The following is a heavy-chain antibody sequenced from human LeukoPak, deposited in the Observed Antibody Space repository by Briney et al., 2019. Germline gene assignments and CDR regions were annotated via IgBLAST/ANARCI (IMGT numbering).Heavy chain of an antibody. J-gene: IGHJ4*02. D-gene: IGHD4-17*01. V-gene: IGHV1-18*01. Sequence: ASVKVSCKASGYTFTSYGISWVRQAPGQGLEWMGWISAYNGNTNYAQKLQGRVTMTTDTSTSTVYMELSSLRSEDTAVYYCALQREDYGDYAFDYWGQGTLVTVSS. CDR2: ISAYNGNT. CDR3: ALQREDYGDYAFDY. CDR1: GYTFTSYG.